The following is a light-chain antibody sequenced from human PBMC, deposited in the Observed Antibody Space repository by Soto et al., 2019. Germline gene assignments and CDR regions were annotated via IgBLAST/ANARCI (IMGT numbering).Light chain of an antibody. CDR2: GAS. Sequence: EIVLTQSPGTLSLSPGERATLSCRASQSVSSTYLAWYQQKPGHAPRLLIYGASSRATGIPDRFSGSGSGKDFTLTISRLEPEDFAVYYCQEYGSSRTFGQGTKVDIK. V-gene: IGKV3-20*01. J-gene: IGKJ1*01. CDR3: QEYGSSRT. CDR1: QSVSSTY.